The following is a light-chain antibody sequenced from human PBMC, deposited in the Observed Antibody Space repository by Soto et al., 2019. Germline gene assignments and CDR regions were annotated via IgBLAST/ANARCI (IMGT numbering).Light chain of an antibody. J-gene: IGLJ1*01. CDR1: SSGVVGYNY. CDR2: DVS. V-gene: IGLV2-14*01. Sequence: QSVLTQPASVSGSPGQSITISCTGTSSGVVGYNYVSWYQQHPGKAPRLMIYDVSNRPSGVSNRFSGSKSGNTASLTISGLQAEDEADYYCSSYTSSSTSGYVFGTGTKVTVL. CDR3: SSYTSSSTSGYV.